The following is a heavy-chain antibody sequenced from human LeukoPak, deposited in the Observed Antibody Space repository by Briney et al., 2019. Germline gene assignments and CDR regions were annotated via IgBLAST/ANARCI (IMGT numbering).Heavy chain of an antibody. V-gene: IGHV3-20*04. Sequence: PSETLSLTCAVYGGSFSGYYWSWVRQAPGKGLEWVSSINWNGGSTGYADSVKGRFTISRDNAKNSLYLQMNSLRAEDTALYYCARVLRDYGDYFDYWGQGTLVTVSS. J-gene: IGHJ4*02. D-gene: IGHD4-17*01. CDR3: ARVLRDYGDYFDY. CDR1: GGSFSGYY. CDR2: INWNGGST.